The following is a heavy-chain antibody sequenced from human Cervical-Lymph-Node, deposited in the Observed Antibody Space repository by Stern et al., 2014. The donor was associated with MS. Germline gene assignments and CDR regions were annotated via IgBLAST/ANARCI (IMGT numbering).Heavy chain of an antibody. J-gene: IGHJ3*02. CDR1: GFTFSGYG. CDR3: ARDQVVMTDIHAFDI. CDR2: MWYDGINK. D-gene: IGHD2-21*02. V-gene: IGHV3-33*01. Sequence: VQLVESGGGVVQPGRSLNLSCAASGFTFSGYGMHWVRQAPGKGLEWVAGMWYDGINKYYADSVKGRFTISRDTSGKTLYLQMNSLRAEDTAVYYCARDQVVMTDIHAFDIWGQGTTVFVSS.